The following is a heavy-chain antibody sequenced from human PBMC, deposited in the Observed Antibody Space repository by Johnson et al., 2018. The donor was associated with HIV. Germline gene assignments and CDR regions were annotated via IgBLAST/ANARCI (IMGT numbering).Heavy chain of an antibody. CDR2: ISYDGSNK. CDR3: ARGRTPLVKVDAFDI. V-gene: IGHV3-30*04. Sequence: VQLVESGGGVVQPGRSLRLSCAASGFTFSSYAMHWVRQAPGKGLEWVAVISYDGSNKYYADSVKGRFTISRDTSKNTLYLQMHSLRAEDTAVYYCARGRTPLVKVDAFDIWGQGTMVTVSS. J-gene: IGHJ3*02. CDR1: GFTFSSYA.